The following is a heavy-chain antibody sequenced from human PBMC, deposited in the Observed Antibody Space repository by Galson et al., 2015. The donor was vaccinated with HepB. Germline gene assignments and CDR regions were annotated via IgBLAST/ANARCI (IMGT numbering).Heavy chain of an antibody. CDR1: GYTFTSYA. J-gene: IGHJ5*02. CDR3: ARDVYDYVWGSYRPPSNWFDP. CDR2: INAGNGNT. Sequence: SVKVSCKASGYTFTSYAMHWVRQAPGQRLEWMGWINAGNGNTKYSQKFQGRVTITRDTSASTAYMELSSLRSEDTAVYYCARDVYDYVWGSYRPPSNWFDPWGQGTLVTVSS. D-gene: IGHD3-16*02. V-gene: IGHV1-3*01.